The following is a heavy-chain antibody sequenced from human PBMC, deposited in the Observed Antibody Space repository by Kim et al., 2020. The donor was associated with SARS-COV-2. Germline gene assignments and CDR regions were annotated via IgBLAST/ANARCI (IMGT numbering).Heavy chain of an antibody. D-gene: IGHD2-2*01. CDR1: GGSISSGDYY. Sequence: SETLSLTCTLSGGSISSGDYYWSWIRQHPGKGLEWIGYIYYSGTTYYNPSLKSRLSISLDASKTQFSLKLSSVTAADTAVYYCARAVNERVCSSTSCAAGFDYWGQGALVTVSS. J-gene: IGHJ4*02. CDR3: ARAVNERVCSSTSCAAGFDY. CDR2: IYYSGTT. V-gene: IGHV4-31*03.